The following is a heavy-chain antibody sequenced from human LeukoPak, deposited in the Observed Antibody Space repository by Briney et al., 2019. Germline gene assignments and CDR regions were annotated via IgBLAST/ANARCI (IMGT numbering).Heavy chain of an antibody. CDR3: ARASGPYDSSGYYYGH. CDR1: GCTFSSYA. D-gene: IGHD3-22*01. V-gene: IGHV1-69*04. Sequence: SVKVSCKASGCTFSSYAISWVRQAPGQGLEWMGRIIPILGIANYAQKFQGRVTITADKSTSTAYMELSSLRSEDTAVYYCARASGPYDSSGYYYGHWGQGTLVTVSS. CDR2: IIPILGIA. J-gene: IGHJ1*01.